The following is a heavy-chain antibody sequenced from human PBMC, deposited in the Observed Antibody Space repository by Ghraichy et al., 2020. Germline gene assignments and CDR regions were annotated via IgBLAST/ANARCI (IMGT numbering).Heavy chain of an antibody. V-gene: IGHV3-48*02. CDR1: GFTFSSYS. CDR2: ISSSRSTI. J-gene: IGHJ4*02. D-gene: IGHD6-6*01. CDR3: ARDYSSSSGRTFDY. Sequence: GESLNISCAASGFTFSSYSLNWVRQAPGKGLEWVSYISSSRSTIYYADSVKGRFIISRDNAKNSLYLQMNSLRDEDTAVYYCARDYSSSSGRTFDYWGPGTLVTVSS.